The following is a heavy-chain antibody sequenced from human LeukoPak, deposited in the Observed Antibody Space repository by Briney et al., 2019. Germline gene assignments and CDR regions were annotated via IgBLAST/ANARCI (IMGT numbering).Heavy chain of an antibody. J-gene: IGHJ5*02. CDR3: AISSPYSPWFDP. CDR1: GGSFSDYY. V-gene: IGHV4-34*01. CDR2: IHPSGST. D-gene: IGHD2-15*01. Sequence: SETLSLTCAVYGGSFSDYYWIWIRQPPGKGLEWLGEIHPSGSTNYNPSLKSRLTISVDTSKDQFSLNLSSVTAADTALYYCAISSPYSPWFDPWGQGTLVTVSS.